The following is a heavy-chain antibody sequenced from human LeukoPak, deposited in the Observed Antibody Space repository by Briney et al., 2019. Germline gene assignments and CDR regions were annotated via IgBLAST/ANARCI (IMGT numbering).Heavy chain of an antibody. J-gene: IGHJ5*02. V-gene: IGHV7-4-1*02. D-gene: IGHD2-2*01. CDR3: ARGVVPAAPEDWFDP. CDR1: GYTFTSYA. Sequence: ASVKVSCKASGYTFTSYAMSWVRQAPGQGLEWMGWINTNTGNPTYAQGFTGRFVFSLDTSVSTAYLQISSLKAEGTAVYYCARGVVPAAPEDWFDPWGQGTLVTVSS. CDR2: INTNTGNP.